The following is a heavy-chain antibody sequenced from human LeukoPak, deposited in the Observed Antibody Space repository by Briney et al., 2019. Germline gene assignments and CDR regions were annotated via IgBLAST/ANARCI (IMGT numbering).Heavy chain of an antibody. CDR1: GFTLSSYW. CDR3: ARDGEQQLEPYYYDSSGYWDDAFDI. V-gene: IGHV3-74*01. Sequence: GGSLRLSCAASGFTLSSYWMHWVRQVPGKGLVWVSRIDNYGSRTNYADSVKGRFTISRDNAKNTLYLQMNSLRAEDTAVYYCARDGEQQLEPYYYDSSGYWDDAFDIWGQGTMVTVSS. CDR2: IDNYGSRT. D-gene: IGHD3-22*01. J-gene: IGHJ3*02.